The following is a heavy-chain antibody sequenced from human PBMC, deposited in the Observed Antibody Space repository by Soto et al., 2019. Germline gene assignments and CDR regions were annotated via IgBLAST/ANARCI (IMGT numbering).Heavy chain of an antibody. CDR2: IKHDGNER. CDR1: GFTLSGYW. Sequence: EVQLVESGGGLVQPGGSLRLSCAAFGFTLSGYWMSWVRQAPGKGLEWVATIKHDGNERHYVDSVKDRFTISRDNTKNSLNLQMNSLRVEDTALYFCVRGPLDSSATIWGQGTRVTVSS. D-gene: IGHD2-2*01. J-gene: IGHJ4*02. V-gene: IGHV3-7*01. CDR3: VRGPLDSSATI.